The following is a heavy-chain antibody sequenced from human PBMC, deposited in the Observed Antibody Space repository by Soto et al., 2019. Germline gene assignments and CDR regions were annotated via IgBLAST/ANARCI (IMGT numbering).Heavy chain of an antibody. V-gene: IGHV4-31*03. CDR2: IYYSGST. J-gene: IGHJ5*02. CDR1: GGSISSGGYY. CDR3: AREDCSGGSCYCDP. D-gene: IGHD2-15*01. Sequence: SETLSLTCTVSGGSISSGGYYWSWIRQHPGKGLEWIGYIYYSGSTYYNPSLKSRVTISVDTSKNQFSLKLSSVTAADTAVYYCAREDCSGGSCYCDPWGQGTLITVSS.